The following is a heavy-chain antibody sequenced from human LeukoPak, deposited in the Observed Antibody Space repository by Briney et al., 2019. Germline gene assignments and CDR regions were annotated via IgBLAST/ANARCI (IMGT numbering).Heavy chain of an antibody. V-gene: IGHV3-53*04. Sequence: GGSLRLSCAASGFTVSSNYMSWVRQAPGKGLEWVSVIYSGGSTYYADSVKGRFTISRHNSKNTLYLQMNSLRAEDTAVYYCARDDGPYMSYNNNWYVHWGQGTLVKVSS. J-gene: IGHJ5*02. CDR3: ARDDGPYMSYNNNWYVH. CDR2: IYSGGST. D-gene: IGHD1-14*01. CDR1: GFTVSSNY.